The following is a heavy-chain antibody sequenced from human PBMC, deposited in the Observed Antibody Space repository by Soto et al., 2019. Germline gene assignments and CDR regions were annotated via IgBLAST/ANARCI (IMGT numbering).Heavy chain of an antibody. V-gene: IGHV4-59*01. J-gene: IGHJ3*02. Sequence: SETLSLTCTVSGGSISSYYWSWIRQPPGKGLEWIGYIYYSGSTNYNPSLKSRVTISVDTSKNQFSLKLSSVTAADTAVYYCARGLMVYAPTAAFDIWGQGTMVTVSS. CDR3: ARGLMVYAPTAAFDI. D-gene: IGHD2-8*01. CDR1: GGSISSYY. CDR2: IYYSGST.